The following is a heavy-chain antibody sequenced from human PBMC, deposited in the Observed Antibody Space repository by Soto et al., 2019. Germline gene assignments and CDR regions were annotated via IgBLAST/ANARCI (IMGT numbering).Heavy chain of an antibody. CDR2: IYPSDSDT. J-gene: IGHJ4*02. Sequence: GESLKISCKGSGYNFAGYWIAWVRQMPGKGLELMGIIYPSDSDTRYRPSFQGQVTSSADKSISSAYLQWSSLRASDTAMYYCARGGVSTRTFDYWGQGTPVTVSS. CDR1: GYNFAGYW. CDR3: ARGGVSTRTFDY. D-gene: IGHD3-3*01. V-gene: IGHV5-51*01.